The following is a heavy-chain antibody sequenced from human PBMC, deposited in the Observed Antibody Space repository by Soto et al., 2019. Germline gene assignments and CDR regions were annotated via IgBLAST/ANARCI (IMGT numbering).Heavy chain of an antibody. CDR3: AKDPDPQYGSGWDYYYYGMDV. CDR1: GFTFSSYA. J-gene: IGHJ6*02. D-gene: IGHD6-19*01. V-gene: IGHV3-23*01. CDR2: ISGSGGST. Sequence: EVQLLESGGGLVQPGGSLRLSCAASGFTFSSYAMSWVRQAPGKGLEWVSAISGSGGSTYYADSVKGRFTISRDNSKNTLYQHMNSLRAEDTTVYYCAKDPDPQYGSGWDYYYYGMDVWGRGTTVTVSS.